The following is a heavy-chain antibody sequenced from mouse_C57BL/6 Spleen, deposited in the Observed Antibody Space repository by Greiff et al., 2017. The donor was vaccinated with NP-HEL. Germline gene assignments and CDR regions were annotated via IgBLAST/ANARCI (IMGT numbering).Heavy chain of an antibody. D-gene: IGHD1-1*01. Sequence: EVKLMESGAELVRPGASVKLSCTASGFNIKDYYMHWVKQRPEQGLEWIGRIDPEDGDTEYAPKFQGKATMTADTSSNTAYLQLSSLTSEDTAVYYCTSYYYGSSLWFAYWGQGTLVTVSA. CDR2: IDPEDGDT. CDR1: GFNIKDYY. J-gene: IGHJ3*01. CDR3: TSYYYGSSLWFAY. V-gene: IGHV14-1*01.